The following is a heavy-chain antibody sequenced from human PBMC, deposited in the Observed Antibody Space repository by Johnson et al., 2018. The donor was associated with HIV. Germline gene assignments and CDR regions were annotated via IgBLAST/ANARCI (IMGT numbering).Heavy chain of an antibody. D-gene: IGHD1-1*01. CDR3: AAPPERTGADDAFDI. J-gene: IGHJ3*02. CDR2: IKQDGSEK. Sequence: VQLVESGGGVVQPGRSLRLSCEASGFTFSSYPMHWVRQAPGKGLEWVANIKQDGSEKYYVDSVKGRFTISRDNSKNTLYLQMNSLSAEDTAVYYCAAPPERTGADDAFDIWGQGTMVTVSS. V-gene: IGHV3-7*01. CDR1: GFTFSSYP.